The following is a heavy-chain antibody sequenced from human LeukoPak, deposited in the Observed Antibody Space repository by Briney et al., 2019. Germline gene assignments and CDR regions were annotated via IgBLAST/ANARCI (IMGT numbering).Heavy chain of an antibody. CDR3: AKDLWDASGSYAINNMDV. CDR1: GYTFTSYG. D-gene: IGHD3-10*01. V-gene: IGHV1-18*01. J-gene: IGHJ6*03. CDR2: ISAYNGNT. Sequence: ASVKVSCKASGYTFTSYGISWVRQAPGQGLEWMGWISAYNGNTNYAQKLQGRVTMTTDTSTSTAYMELRSLRADDTAVYYCAKDLWDASGSYAINNMDVWGKGTTVTVSS.